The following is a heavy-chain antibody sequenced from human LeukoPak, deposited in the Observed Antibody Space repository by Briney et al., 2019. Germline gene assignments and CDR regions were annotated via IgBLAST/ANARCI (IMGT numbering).Heavy chain of an antibody. CDR3: ARGEVVAATIDY. Sequence: SETLSLTCTVSGGSISSSSYYWGWIRQPPGKGLEWIGSIYYSGSTYYNPSLKSRVTISVDTSKNQFSLKLSSVTAADTAVYYCARGEVVAATIDYWGQGTLVTVSS. CDR2: IYYSGST. D-gene: IGHD2-15*01. V-gene: IGHV4-39*07. CDR1: GGSISSSSYY. J-gene: IGHJ4*02.